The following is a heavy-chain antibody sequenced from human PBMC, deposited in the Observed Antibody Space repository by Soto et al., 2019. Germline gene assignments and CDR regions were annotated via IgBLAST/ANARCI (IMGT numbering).Heavy chain of an antibody. CDR3: ARFNWYFDL. Sequence: QVQLQESGPGLVKPSETLSLTCTVSGGSISSYFWSWIRQPPGKGLEWIGYIYYSGSTNYNDSHKSRVTISVDTSKTHFSHKLSSVTAADRAEYYCARFNWYFDLWGRGTLVTVSS. CDR1: GGSISSYF. V-gene: IGHV4-59*08. CDR2: IYYSGST. J-gene: IGHJ2*01.